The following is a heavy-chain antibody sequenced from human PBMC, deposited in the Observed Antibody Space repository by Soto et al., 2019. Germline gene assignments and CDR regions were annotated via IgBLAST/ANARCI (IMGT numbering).Heavy chain of an antibody. CDR1: GYTFTSYY. J-gene: IGHJ3*02. V-gene: IGHV1-46*01. CDR3: ARAHYDILTGYLWGDAFDI. D-gene: IGHD3-9*01. Sequence: ASVKVSCKASGYTFTSYYMHWVRLAPGQGLEWMGIINPSGGSTSYAQKFQGRVTMTRDTSTSTVYMELSSLRSEDTAVYYCARAHYDILTGYLWGDAFDIWGQGTMVTVSS. CDR2: INPSGGST.